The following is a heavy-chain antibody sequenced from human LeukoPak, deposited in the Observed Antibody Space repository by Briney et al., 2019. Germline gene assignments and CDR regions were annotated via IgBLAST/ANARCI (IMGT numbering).Heavy chain of an antibody. J-gene: IGHJ4*02. D-gene: IGHD1-14*01. CDR2: IYSGGST. V-gene: IGHV3-66*01. CDR3: ARGNPTYFDY. Sequence: GSLRLSCAAFGFTVSSNYMSWVRQAPGQGLEWVSVIYSGGSTYYADTVKGRFTISRDNSKNTLYLQMNSLRAEDTAVYYCARGNPTYFDYWGRGTLVTVSS. CDR1: GFTVSSNY.